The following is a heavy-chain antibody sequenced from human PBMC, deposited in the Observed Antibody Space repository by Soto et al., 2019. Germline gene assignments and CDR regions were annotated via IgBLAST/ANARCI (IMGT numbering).Heavy chain of an antibody. CDR1: GDSVSSNSAA. V-gene: IGHV6-1*01. CDR3: VRGTRSTFDI. CDR2: TYYRSKWYN. J-gene: IGHJ3*02. Sequence: SQTLSLTCAISGDSVSSNSAAWNWIRQSPSRGLEWLGRTYYRSKWYNDYAVSVKSRITINPDTSKNQFSLQLKSVTPEGAAVYYCVRGTRSTFDIWGQGTRGTASS.